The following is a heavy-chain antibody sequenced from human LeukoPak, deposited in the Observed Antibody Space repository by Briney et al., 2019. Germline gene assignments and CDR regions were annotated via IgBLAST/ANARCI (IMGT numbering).Heavy chain of an antibody. J-gene: IGHJ6*02. CDR2: IIPIFGTA. Sequence: GASVKVSCKASGGTFSSYAISWVRQAPGQGLEWMGGIIPIFGTANYAQKFQGRVTITADESTSTAYMELSSLRPEDTAVYYCARHVGVAPRRRMDVWGPGTTVTVSS. D-gene: IGHD5-12*01. CDR1: GGTFSSYA. CDR3: ARHVGVAPRRRMDV. V-gene: IGHV1-69*13.